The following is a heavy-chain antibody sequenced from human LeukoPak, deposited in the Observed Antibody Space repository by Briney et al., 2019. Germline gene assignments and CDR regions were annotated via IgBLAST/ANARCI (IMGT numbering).Heavy chain of an antibody. D-gene: IGHD3-22*01. CDR2: ISGSGGST. CDR1: GFSFSSYA. Sequence: GGSLRLSCAASGFSFSSYAMSWVRQAPGKGLEWVSAISGSGGSTYYADSVKGRFTISRDNSKNTLYLQMNSLRAEDTAVYYCAKDWEYDSSGSIFDYWGQGTLVTVSS. J-gene: IGHJ4*02. CDR3: AKDWEYDSSGSIFDY. V-gene: IGHV3-23*01.